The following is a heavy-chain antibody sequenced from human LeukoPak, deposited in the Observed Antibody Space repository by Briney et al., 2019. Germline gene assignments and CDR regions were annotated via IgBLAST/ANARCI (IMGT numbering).Heavy chain of an antibody. CDR2: IFSSGTT. D-gene: IGHD6-13*01. V-gene: IGHV4-59*01. J-gene: IGHJ4*02. CDR3: AGDISNGWYYFGY. Sequence: PSETLSLTCTVSVGSISNFYWSWIRQPPGKGLGWIGHIFSSGTTDYNPSLRSRVIISVDTSSNQFSLKLSSVTAADTAMYYCAGDISNGWYYFGYWGQGTLVTVSS. CDR1: VGSISNFY.